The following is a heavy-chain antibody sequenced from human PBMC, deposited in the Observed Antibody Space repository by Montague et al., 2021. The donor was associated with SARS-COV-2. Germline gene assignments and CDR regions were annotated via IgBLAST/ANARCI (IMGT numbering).Heavy chain of an antibody. Sequence: SLRLSCAASGFTLSDYYMSWIRQAPGKGLEWISYISSSGSTIYHADSVKGRFTISRDNAKNSLSLLMNSLRAEDTAVYYCARLVTMRYHYYYGLDVWGLGTTVTVSS. CDR3: ARLVTMRYHYYYGLDV. CDR1: GFTLSDYY. V-gene: IGHV3-11*01. CDR2: ISSSGSTI. J-gene: IGHJ6*02. D-gene: IGHD2-2*01.